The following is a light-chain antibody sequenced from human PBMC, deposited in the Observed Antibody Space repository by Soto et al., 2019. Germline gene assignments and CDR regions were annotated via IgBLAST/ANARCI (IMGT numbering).Light chain of an antibody. CDR2: AAS. V-gene: IGKV1-39*01. Sequence: DIQMTQSPSSLSASVGDRVTITCRASQSISSYLNWYQQKPGKAPKLLIYAASSLQSGVTSRFTGTGSWTAFTLTISSLQPKDFATYYCQQSYSTPNAFGQGTKVEIK. J-gene: IGKJ2*01. CDR1: QSISSY. CDR3: QQSYSTPNA.